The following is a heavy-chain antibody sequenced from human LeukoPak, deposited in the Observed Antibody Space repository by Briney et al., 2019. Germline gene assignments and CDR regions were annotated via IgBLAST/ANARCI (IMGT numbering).Heavy chain of an antibody. Sequence: ASGKVCGKAAGYTFTSYAMHWVRQAPGQRREWMGWINAGNGNTKYSQKFQGRVTITADESTSTAYMELSSLRSEDTAVYYCALFGVVASDYWGQGTLVTVSS. CDR1: GYTFTSYA. J-gene: IGHJ4*02. D-gene: IGHD3-3*01. CDR2: INAGNGNT. V-gene: IGHV1-3*01. CDR3: ALFGVVASDY.